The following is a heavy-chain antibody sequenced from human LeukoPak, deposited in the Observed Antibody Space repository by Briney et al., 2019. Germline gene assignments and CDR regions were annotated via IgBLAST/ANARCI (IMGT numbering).Heavy chain of an antibody. V-gene: IGHV3-48*01. CDR1: GFNFSTYN. CDR3: ARDGYDFWSDYPRTIDY. D-gene: IGHD3-3*01. J-gene: IGHJ4*02. Sequence: GSLRLSCAVSGFNFSTYNMNWVRQAPGEGLEWVSYISTSSRTIYYADSVKGRFTISRDNAKSSLYLQMNSLRAEDTAVYYCARDGYDFWSDYPRTIDYWGQGTLVTVSS. CDR2: ISTSSRTI.